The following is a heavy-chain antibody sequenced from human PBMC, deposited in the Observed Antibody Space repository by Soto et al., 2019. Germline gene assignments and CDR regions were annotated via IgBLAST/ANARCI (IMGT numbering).Heavy chain of an antibody. Sequence: QVQLVESGGGVVQPGRSLRLSCAASGFTFSSYAMHWVRQAPGKGLEWVAVMSYDGSNKYYADSVKGRFTISRDNSRSTLYLQMDSLRAEDTAVYYGGREKASGYYYFDYWGQGTLVTVSS. CDR1: GFTFSSYA. CDR2: MSYDGSNK. V-gene: IGHV3-30-3*01. CDR3: GREKASGYYYFDY. D-gene: IGHD3-3*01. J-gene: IGHJ4*02.